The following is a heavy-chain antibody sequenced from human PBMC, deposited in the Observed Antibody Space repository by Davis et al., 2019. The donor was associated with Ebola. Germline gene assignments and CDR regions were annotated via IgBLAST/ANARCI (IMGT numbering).Heavy chain of an antibody. Sequence: PSETLSLTCGVTGGSISSTNWWGWVRQSPGKGLEWIGDIYYSGKTNYNPSLKSRVTILLDKSKNQFFLKMSSVTAADTAVYYCARASGYCGTRSCFPFDYWGQGTLVTVSS. J-gene: IGHJ4*02. D-gene: IGHD2-2*03. CDR2: IYYSGKT. V-gene: IGHV4/OR15-8*02. CDR3: ARASGYCGTRSCFPFDY. CDR1: GGSISSTNW.